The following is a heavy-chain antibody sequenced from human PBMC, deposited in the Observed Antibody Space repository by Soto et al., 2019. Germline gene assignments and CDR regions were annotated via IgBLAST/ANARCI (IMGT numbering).Heavy chain of an antibody. Sequence: PSETLSLTCTVSGGSINNHYWSWIRQPPGKGLEWIGYIFYTGSTNYNPSLKSRVTISVDTSKNQFSLKLSSVTAADTAVYYCARHYPIGNTWNYFVYWGQGTLVSVS. CDR2: IFYTGST. CDR3: ARHYPIGNTWNYFVY. V-gene: IGHV4-59*11. D-gene: IGHD1-1*01. J-gene: IGHJ4*02. CDR1: GGSINNHY.